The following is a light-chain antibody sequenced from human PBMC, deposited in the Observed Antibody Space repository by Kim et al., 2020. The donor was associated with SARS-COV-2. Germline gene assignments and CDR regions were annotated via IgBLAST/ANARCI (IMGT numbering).Light chain of an antibody. J-gene: IGKJ5*01. CDR2: DAS. CDR3: QHYGDLPIT. Sequence: DIQMTQSPSSLSASVGDRVTITCQASQDVSIYLNWYRQKPGKAPELLIYDASNLDTGGPSRFSGSGSGTDFSFTISSLQPEDIATYYCQHYGDLPITFGQGTRLEIK. CDR1: QDVSIY. V-gene: IGKV1-33*01.